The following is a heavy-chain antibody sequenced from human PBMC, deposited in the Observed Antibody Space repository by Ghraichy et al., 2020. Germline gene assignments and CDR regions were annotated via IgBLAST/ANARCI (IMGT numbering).Heavy chain of an antibody. D-gene: IGHD2-15*01. V-gene: IGHV3-66*03. CDR2: IYSCGST. Sequence: GGSLRLSCAASGFTVSSNYMSWVRQAPGKGLEWVSVIYSCGSTYYADSVKGRFTISRDNSKNTLYLQMNSLRAEDTAVYYCAREGPTPKPGYCSGGRRDAFDIWGQGTMVTVSS. CDR3: AREGPTPKPGYCSGGRRDAFDI. CDR1: GFTVSSNY. J-gene: IGHJ3*02.